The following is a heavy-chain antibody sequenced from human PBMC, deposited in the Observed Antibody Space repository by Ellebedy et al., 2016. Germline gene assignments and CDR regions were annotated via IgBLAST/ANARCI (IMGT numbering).Heavy chain of an antibody. CDR2: ISYDGSNK. J-gene: IGHJ3*02. D-gene: IGHD6-19*01. CDR3: AKDLQQWLELHLGAFDI. Sequence: GESLKISXAASGFTFSSYGMHWVRQAPGKGLEWVAVISYDGSNKYYADSVKGRFTISRDNSKNTLYLQMNSLRAEDTAVYYCAKDLQQWLELHLGAFDIWGQGTMVTVSS. V-gene: IGHV3-30*18. CDR1: GFTFSSYG.